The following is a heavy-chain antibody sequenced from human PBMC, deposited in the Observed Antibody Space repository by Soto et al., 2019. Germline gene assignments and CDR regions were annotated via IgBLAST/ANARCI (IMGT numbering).Heavy chain of an antibody. CDR1: GFTFSSYW. CDR2: MRQDGSEK. CDR3: ARERGGATSLYNWFDP. V-gene: IGHV3-7*01. J-gene: IGHJ5*02. Sequence: GGSLRLSCAASGFTFSSYWMSWVRQAPGKGLEWVANMRQDGSEKYYVDSVKGRFTISRDNSKNTMDLQMNSLRTEDTAIYFCARERGGATSLYNWFDPWGQGTLVTVSS. D-gene: IGHD3-16*01.